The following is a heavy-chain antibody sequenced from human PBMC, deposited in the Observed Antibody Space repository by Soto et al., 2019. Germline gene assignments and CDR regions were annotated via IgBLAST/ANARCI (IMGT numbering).Heavy chain of an antibody. Sequence: GVLSLSSEASGFSFSGYEMIWVRQAPGKGLEWVSYISGSGSTIYYEDSVKGRFTISRDNAKDSLYLQMTRLRAEDTAVYYCAREVVVFGVIIPTPMDVWGQGTTATVSS. CDR2: ISGSGSTI. D-gene: IGHD3-22*01. J-gene: IGHJ6*02. V-gene: IGHV3-48*03. CDR3: AREVVVFGVIIPTPMDV. CDR1: GFSFSGYE.